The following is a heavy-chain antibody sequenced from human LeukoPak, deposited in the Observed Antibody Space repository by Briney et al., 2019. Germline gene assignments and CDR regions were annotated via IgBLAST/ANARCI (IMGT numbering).Heavy chain of an antibody. CDR1: GFTFSSYS. D-gene: IGHD4-17*01. J-gene: IGHJ4*02. V-gene: IGHV3-48*04. Sequence: GGSLRLSCAASGFTFSSYSMNWVRQAPGKGLEWVSYISSRTSILFYADSVKGRFTVSRDNAENSVYLQMNSLRAEDTAVYYCARDRYGDYEAFDYWGQGTLVTVSS. CDR2: ISSRTSIL. CDR3: ARDRYGDYEAFDY.